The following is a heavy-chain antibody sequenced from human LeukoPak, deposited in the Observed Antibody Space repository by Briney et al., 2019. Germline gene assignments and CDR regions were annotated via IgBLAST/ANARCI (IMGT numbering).Heavy chain of an antibody. CDR1: GYTFTSYD. CDR3: ARMSQHCSGGIPCA. J-gene: IGHJ5*02. V-gene: IGHV1-8*02. D-gene: IGHD2-15*01. CDR2: MNPNSGNT. Sequence: ASVKVSCKASGYTFTSYDIHWVRQATGQGLEWMGWMNPNSGNTGYAQKFQGRVTMTRNTSISTAYMELSSLRSEDTAVYYCARMSQHCSGGIPCAWGQGTLVTVSS.